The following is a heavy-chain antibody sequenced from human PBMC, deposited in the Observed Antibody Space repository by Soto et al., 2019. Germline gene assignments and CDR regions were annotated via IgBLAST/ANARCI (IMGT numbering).Heavy chain of an antibody. CDR2: IYHSGST. D-gene: IGHD3-22*01. CDR3: ARDRYDSSGYVIIDAFDI. CDR1: GGSISSSNW. V-gene: IGHV4-4*02. Sequence: QVQLQESGPGLVKPSGTLSLTCAVSGGSISSSNWWSWVRQPPGKGLEWIGEIYHSGSTNYNPSXKSRGTISVXKXXXQXPLKLSSVTAADTAVYYCARDRYDSSGYVIIDAFDIWGQGTMVTVSS. J-gene: IGHJ3*02.